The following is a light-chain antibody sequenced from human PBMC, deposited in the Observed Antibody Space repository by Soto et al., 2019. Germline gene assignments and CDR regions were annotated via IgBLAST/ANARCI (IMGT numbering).Light chain of an antibody. CDR1: QRTSGW. V-gene: IGKV1-5*03. Sequence: DIQMTQSPSTLSASVGDRVTITCRASQRTSGWLAWFQQKPGKAPKLLIYQASRLESGVPSRFSGSGSETEFTLTISSLQPDDYATYYCQQYHTLRTFGQGTKVDI. J-gene: IGKJ2*02. CDR2: QAS. CDR3: QQYHTLRT.